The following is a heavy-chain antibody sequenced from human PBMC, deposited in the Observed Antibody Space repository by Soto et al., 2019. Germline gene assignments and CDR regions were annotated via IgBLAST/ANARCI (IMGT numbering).Heavy chain of an antibody. Sequence: SVKVCCKASGGTFSSYASSWLRQAPGQGLEWMGGIIPIFGTANYAQKFQGRVTITADESTSTAYMELSSLRSEDTAVYYCARDRYCSSTSCQRSHFDYWGQGTLVTVSS. CDR2: IIPIFGTA. CDR3: ARDRYCSSTSCQRSHFDY. V-gene: IGHV1-69*13. CDR1: GGTFSSYA. D-gene: IGHD2-2*01. J-gene: IGHJ4*02.